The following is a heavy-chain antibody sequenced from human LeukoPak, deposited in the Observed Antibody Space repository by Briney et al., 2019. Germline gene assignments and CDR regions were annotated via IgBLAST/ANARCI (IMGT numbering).Heavy chain of an antibody. CDR3: ARDGYDYVWGSHNFDY. V-gene: IGHV7-4-1*02. J-gene: IGHJ4*02. Sequence: ASVKVSCTASGYTFTSYAMNWVRQAPGQGLEWMGWINTNTGNSTYAQGFTGRFVFSLDTSVSTAYLQISSLKAEDTAVNYCARDGYDYVWGSHNFDYWGQGTLVTVSS. D-gene: IGHD3-16*01. CDR1: GYTFTSYA. CDR2: INTNTGNS.